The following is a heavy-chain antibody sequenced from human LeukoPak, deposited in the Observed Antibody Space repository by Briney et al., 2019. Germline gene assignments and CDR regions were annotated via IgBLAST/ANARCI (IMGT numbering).Heavy chain of an antibody. CDR3: AKDLGTVTPLRGFDY. J-gene: IGHJ4*02. V-gene: IGHV3-23*01. Sequence: GGSLRLSCAASGFTFSSYSMNWVRQAPGKGLEWVSAISGSGGSTYYADSVKGRFTISRDNSKNTLYLQMNSLRAEDTAVYYCAKDLGTVTPLRGFDYWGQGTLVTVSS. D-gene: IGHD4-11*01. CDR1: GFTFSSYS. CDR2: ISGSGGST.